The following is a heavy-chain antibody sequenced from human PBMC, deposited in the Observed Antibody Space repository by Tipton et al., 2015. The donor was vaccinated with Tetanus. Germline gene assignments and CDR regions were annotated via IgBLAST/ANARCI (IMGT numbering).Heavy chain of an antibody. CDR3: ASHYGSGSDDAFDI. CDR1: GGSISSFNYY. Sequence: LRLSCTVSGGSISSFNYYWGWIRQPPGKGLEWIGSIYYSGTTYSNPSLGSRVTMSVDTSKNQFSLKLSSVTAADTAVYYCASHYGSGSDDAFDIWGQGTMVTVSS. CDR2: IYYSGTT. V-gene: IGHV4-39*07. D-gene: IGHD3-10*01. J-gene: IGHJ3*02.